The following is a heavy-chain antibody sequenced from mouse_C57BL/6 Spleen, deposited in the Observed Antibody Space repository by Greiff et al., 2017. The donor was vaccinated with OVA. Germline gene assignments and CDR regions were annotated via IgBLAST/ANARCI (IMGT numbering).Heavy chain of an antibody. CDR1: GYAFSRYW. V-gene: IGHV1-80*01. CDR3: ARWGSSYAMDY. D-gene: IGHD1-1*01. CDR2: IYPGDGDT. J-gene: IGHJ4*01. Sequence: QVQLKESGAELVKPGASVKISCKASGYAFSRYWMNWVKQRPGKGLAWIGQIYPGDGDTNYNGKFKGKATLTADKSSSTAYMQLSSLTSEDSAVYFCARWGSSYAMDYWGQGTSVTVSS.